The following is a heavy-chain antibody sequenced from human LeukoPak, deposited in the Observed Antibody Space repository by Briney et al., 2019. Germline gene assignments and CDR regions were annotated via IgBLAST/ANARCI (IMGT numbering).Heavy chain of an antibody. CDR3: ARVDDTADYYYYYMDV. D-gene: IGHD3-22*01. V-gene: IGHV1-2*02. Sequence: GASVKVSCKASGYTFTGYYMHWVRQAPGQGLEWMGWINPNSGGTNYAQKFQGRVTMTRDTSISTAYMELSRLRSDDTAVYYCARVDDTADYYYYYMDVWGKGTTVTVSS. J-gene: IGHJ6*03. CDR1: GYTFTGYY. CDR2: INPNSGGT.